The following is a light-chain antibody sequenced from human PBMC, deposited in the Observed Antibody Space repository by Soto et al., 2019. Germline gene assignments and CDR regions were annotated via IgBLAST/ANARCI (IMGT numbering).Light chain of an antibody. Sequence: EIVLTQSPGTLSLSPGEGATLSCRASQTVRSTSLAWYQRRPGQAPRLLIYGASTRATGIPDRFSGSGSETDFTLTINRLEPEDFAVYYYQQYGSSPWTFGQGTKVEIK. CDR1: QTVRSTS. CDR2: GAS. J-gene: IGKJ1*01. CDR3: QQYGSSPWT. V-gene: IGKV3-20*01.